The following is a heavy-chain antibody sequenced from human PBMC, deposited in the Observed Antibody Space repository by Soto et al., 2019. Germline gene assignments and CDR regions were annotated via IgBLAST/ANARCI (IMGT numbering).Heavy chain of an antibody. Sequence: EVQLVESGGGLVKPGGSLRLSCAASGFTFSTYSMNWVRQAPGKGLEWVSSISSSSGDIYYADSVKGRFTISRDDAKNSLSLQMNSLRAEDTAVYYCARVRSYSYGEGYAMDVWGQGPTVTVSS. CDR2: ISSSSGDI. J-gene: IGHJ6*01. V-gene: IGHV3-21*01. CDR3: ARVRSYSYGEGYAMDV. CDR1: GFTFSTYS. D-gene: IGHD5-18*01.